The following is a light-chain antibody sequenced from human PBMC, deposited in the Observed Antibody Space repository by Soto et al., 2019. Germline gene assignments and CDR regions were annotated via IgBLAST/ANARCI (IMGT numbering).Light chain of an antibody. CDR2: EVS. Sequence: QSALTQPASVSGSPGQSITISCTGTSSDVGGYNYVSWYQQHPGKAPKLIIYEVSNRPSGVSYRFSGSKSGNTASLTTSGLQAEDEADYYCNSYTSKSTGVFGTGTKLTVL. J-gene: IGLJ1*01. CDR1: SSDVGGYNY. CDR3: NSYTSKSTGV. V-gene: IGLV2-14*01.